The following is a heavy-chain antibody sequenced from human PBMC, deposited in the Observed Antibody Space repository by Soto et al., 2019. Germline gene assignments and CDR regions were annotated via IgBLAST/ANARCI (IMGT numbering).Heavy chain of an antibody. Sequence: TGGSLILSCAASGFTFSSYEMNWVRQAPGKGLEWVSYISSSGSTIYYADSVKGRFTISRDNAKNSLYLQMNSLRAEDTAVYYCTGITWFRGMDVWGQGTPVTVSS. D-gene: IGHD3-10*01. CDR2: ISSSGSTI. J-gene: IGHJ6*02. CDR1: GFTFSSYE. V-gene: IGHV3-48*03. CDR3: TGITWFRGMDV.